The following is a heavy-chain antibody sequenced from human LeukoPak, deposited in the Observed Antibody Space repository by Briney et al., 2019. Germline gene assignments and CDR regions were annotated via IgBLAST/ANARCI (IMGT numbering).Heavy chain of an antibody. V-gene: IGHV1-18*01. CDR2: ISAYNGNT. J-gene: IGHJ6*02. D-gene: IGHD5-18*01. CDR3: ARELPPRGIHYGMDV. Sequence: ASVKVSCKASGGTFSSYAISWVRQAPGQGLEWMGWISAYNGNTNYAQKLQGRVTMTTDTSTSTAYIELRSLRSDDTAVYYCARELPPRGIHYGMDVWGQGTTVTVSS. CDR1: GGTFSSYA.